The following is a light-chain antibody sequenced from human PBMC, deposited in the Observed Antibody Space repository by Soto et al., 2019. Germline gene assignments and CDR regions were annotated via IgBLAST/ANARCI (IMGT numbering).Light chain of an antibody. J-gene: IGKJ2*01. CDR3: MQATHWPYT. Sequence: DAVWTQSPLSLPVTLGQPASISCRSSQSLVFGDGNTYLNWFQQRPGQAPRRLIYKVSNRDSGVQDRFSGSAAGTDFTLKISRVEAEDVGLYYCMQATHWPYTFGQGTKLDIK. CDR1: QSLVFGDGNTY. V-gene: IGKV2-30*01. CDR2: KVS.